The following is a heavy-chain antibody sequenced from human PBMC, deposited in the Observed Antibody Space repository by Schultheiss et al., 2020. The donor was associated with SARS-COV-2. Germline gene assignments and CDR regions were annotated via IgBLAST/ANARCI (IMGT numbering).Heavy chain of an antibody. V-gene: IGHV4-61*01. CDR1: GGSVSTTNVY. CDR2: IYYGGTS. CDR3: ARGLGCGGDCYSPPPFFDY. D-gene: IGHD2-21*02. Sequence: SETLSLTCAVSGGSVSTTNVYWSWPRQPPGKGLEWIGYIYYGGTSNYNPSLKSRVTISGDASKNHLSLNLTSVTPADTAVYYCARGLGCGGDCYSPPPFFDYWGQGTLVTVSS. J-gene: IGHJ4*02.